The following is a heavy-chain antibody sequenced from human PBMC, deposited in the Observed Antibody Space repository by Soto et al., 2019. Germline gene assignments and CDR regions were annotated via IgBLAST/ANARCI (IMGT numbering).Heavy chain of an antibody. V-gene: IGHV4-34*01. Sequence: QVQLQQWGAGLLKPSETLSLTCAVYGGSFSGYYWSWIRRPPGKGLEWIGEINHSGSTNYNPSLKSRVTISVDTSKNQFSLKLSSVTAADTAVYYCARDRHKQQLALTRHSTWFDPWGQGTLVTVSS. J-gene: IGHJ5*02. CDR3: ARDRHKQQLALTRHSTWFDP. CDR1: GGSFSGYY. D-gene: IGHD6-13*01. CDR2: INHSGST.